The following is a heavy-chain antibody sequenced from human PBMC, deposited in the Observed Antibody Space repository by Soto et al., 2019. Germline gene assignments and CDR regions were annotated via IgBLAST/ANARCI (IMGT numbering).Heavy chain of an antibody. Sequence: QAQLVQSGAEVKMPGASVRVSCKASGYTFNRYYLHWVRQAPGPGLEWMGWISPHTGTTTYAQKFRGRVTMTRDTSVSTAYMDLSRLRSDDTAVYYCARASQMVINPYYSPMDVWGQGTAVTVS. D-gene: IGHD3-22*01. CDR1: GYTFNRYY. J-gene: IGHJ6*02. CDR2: ISPHTGTT. CDR3: ARASQMVINPYYSPMDV. V-gene: IGHV1-2*02.